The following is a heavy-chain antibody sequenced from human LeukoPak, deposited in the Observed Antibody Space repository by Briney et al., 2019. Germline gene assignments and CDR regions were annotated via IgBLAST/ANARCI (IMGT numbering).Heavy chain of an antibody. Sequence: ASVKVSCRASGYTFTGYDMHWVRQAPGQGLEWMGWSNPNSGGTNYAQKFQGRVTMTRDTSSSTAYMELSRLRSDDRAVYYCARGIDDYSNYEALDYWGQGTLVTVSS. J-gene: IGHJ4*02. CDR3: ARGIDDYSNYEALDY. CDR1: GYTFTGYD. V-gene: IGHV1-2*02. CDR2: SNPNSGGT. D-gene: IGHD4-11*01.